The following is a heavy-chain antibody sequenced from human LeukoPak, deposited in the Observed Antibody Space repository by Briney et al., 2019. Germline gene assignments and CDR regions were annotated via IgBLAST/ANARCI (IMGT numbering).Heavy chain of an antibody. V-gene: IGHV3-23*01. CDR3: AKHDGWELHDYCFDY. Sequence: GWSLRLSCVASGCILRDYAMGWLRPAPARGREWVATSAEMFYADSVKRRFTISRDNSKNTLKMPLRSLRADDTAVYYCAKHDGWELHDYCFDYWGQGTLVTASS. CDR1: GCILRDYA. CDR2: SAEM. J-gene: IGHJ4*02. D-gene: IGHD1-26*01.